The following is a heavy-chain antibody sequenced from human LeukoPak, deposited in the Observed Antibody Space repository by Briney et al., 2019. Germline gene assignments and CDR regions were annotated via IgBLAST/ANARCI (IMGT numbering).Heavy chain of an antibody. J-gene: IGHJ4*02. CDR1: GFTFSSYA. CDR3: AKDRQEGNFDY. CDR2: ISGSGGST. V-gene: IGHV3-23*01. D-gene: IGHD3-10*01. Sequence: GGSLRLSCAASGFTFSSYAMSWVRQAPGKGLEWVSTISGSGGSTYYADSVKGRFTISGDNSKNTLYLQMNSLRAEDTAVYYCAKDRQEGNFDYWGQGTLVTVSS.